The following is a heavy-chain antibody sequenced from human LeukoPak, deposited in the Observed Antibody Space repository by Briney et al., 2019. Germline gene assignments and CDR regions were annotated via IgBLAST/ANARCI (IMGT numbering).Heavy chain of an antibody. V-gene: IGHV3-21*01. CDR2: ISSSTTYI. D-gene: IGHD3-22*01. CDR1: GFTFNSYS. Sequence: GGSLRLSCAASGFTFNSYSVNWVRQAPGRGLEWVSSISSSTTYIFYADSVKGRFTISRDDAKNSLYLQMNRLRAEDTAVYYCTRIAYYHESSGYALDYWGQGALVTVSS. J-gene: IGHJ4*02. CDR3: TRIAYYHESSGYALDY.